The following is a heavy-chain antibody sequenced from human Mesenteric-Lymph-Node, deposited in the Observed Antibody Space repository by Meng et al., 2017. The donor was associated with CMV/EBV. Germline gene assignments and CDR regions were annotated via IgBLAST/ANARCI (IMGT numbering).Heavy chain of an antibody. CDR3: TRGTGYSGYDYFDY. V-gene: IGHV1-2*06. J-gene: IGHJ4*02. CDR1: GDAFTAYY. CDR2: INPKSGGT. D-gene: IGHD5-12*01. Sequence: SGDAFTAYYMHWGRQAPGQGLEWLGRINPKSGGTNYAQKFQGRVTMTRDTSISTAYMKLSSLTSDDTAVYYCTRGTGYSGYDYFDYWGQGTLVTVSS.